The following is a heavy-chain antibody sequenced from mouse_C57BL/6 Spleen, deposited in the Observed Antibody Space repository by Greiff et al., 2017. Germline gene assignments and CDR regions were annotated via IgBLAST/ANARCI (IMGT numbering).Heavy chain of an antibody. D-gene: IGHD1-1*01. CDR2: ISSGSSTI. CDR3: ARCYGSSYWDFDV. Sequence: EVHLVESGGGLVKPGGSLKLSCAASGFTFSDYGMHWVRQAPEKGLEWVAYISSGSSTIYYADTVKGRFTISRDNAKNTLFLQMTSLRSEDTAMYYCARCYGSSYWDFDVWGTGTTVTVSS. CDR1: GFTFSDYG. J-gene: IGHJ1*03. V-gene: IGHV5-17*01.